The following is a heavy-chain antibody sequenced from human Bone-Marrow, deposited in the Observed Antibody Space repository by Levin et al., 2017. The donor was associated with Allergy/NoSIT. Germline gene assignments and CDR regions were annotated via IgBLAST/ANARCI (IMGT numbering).Heavy chain of an antibody. CDR2: IYYSGST. Sequence: SETLSLTCTVSGGSISSSSYYWGWIRQPPGKGLEWIGSIYYSGSTYYNPSLKSRVTISVDTSKNQFCLKLSSVTAAATAVYYCAGEWVRYYGMDVWGQGTTVTVSS. D-gene: IGHD1-26*01. CDR3: AGEWVRYYGMDV. J-gene: IGHJ6*02. V-gene: IGHV4-39*07. CDR1: GGSISSSSYY.